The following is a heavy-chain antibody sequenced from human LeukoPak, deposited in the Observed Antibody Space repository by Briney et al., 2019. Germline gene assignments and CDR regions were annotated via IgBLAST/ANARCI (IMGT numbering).Heavy chain of an antibody. V-gene: IGHV4-30-4*02. CDR2: IYYGGST. CDR1: GGSISSGDFY. Sequence: SDTLSLTCTVSGGSISSGDFYGLCIRPPPGKGLEGIGYIYYGGSTYYNPSLKSRVTISADTSKNQSSLKLSSVTAADTAVYYCAREVRGYSYGYFDYCGQATLVT. CDR3: AREVRGYSYGYFDY. D-gene: IGHD5-18*01. J-gene: IGHJ4*01.